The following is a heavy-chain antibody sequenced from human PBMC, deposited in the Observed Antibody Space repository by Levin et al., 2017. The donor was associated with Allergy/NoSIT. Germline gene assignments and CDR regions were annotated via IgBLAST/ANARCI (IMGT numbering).Heavy chain of an antibody. Sequence: GGSLRLSCAASGFTFSSYGMHWVRQAPGKGLEWVAVISYDGSNKYYADSVKGRFTISRDNSKNTLYLQMNSLRAEDTAVYYCAKDNNGAYYYDSSGRDYYFDYWGQGTLVTVSS. D-gene: IGHD3-22*01. CDR1: GFTFSSYG. V-gene: IGHV3-30*18. CDR3: AKDNNGAYYYDSSGRDYYFDY. CDR2: ISYDGSNK. J-gene: IGHJ4*02.